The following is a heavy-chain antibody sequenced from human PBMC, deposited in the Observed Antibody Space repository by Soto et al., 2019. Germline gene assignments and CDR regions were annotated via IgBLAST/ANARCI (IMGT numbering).Heavy chain of an antibody. J-gene: IGHJ4*02. Sequence: EVQLVESGGDLIQPGGSLRLSCAASGFTVSSNDMSWVRQAPGKGLEWVSLIYSSGSTHYADSVKGRFTISRDNSKNTVHLQMNTLRAEHPAVYYCARRPLNSNGAYWGQGTLVTVSS. CDR2: IYSSGST. CDR3: ARRPLNSNGAY. D-gene: IGHD3-22*01. CDR1: GFTVSSND. V-gene: IGHV3-53*01.